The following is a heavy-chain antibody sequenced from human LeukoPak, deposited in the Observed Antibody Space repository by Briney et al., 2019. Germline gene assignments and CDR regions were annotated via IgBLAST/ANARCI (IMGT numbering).Heavy chain of an antibody. V-gene: IGHV4-59*01. CDR1: GVSISSYY. J-gene: IGHJ4*02. CDR3: ARGERPGPDY. Sequence: SETLSLTCTVSGVSISSYYWSWIRQSPGKGLEWIAYTSTSYSGDTNYNPLLESRVTISLDTSKNQFSLKLSSVTAADAAVYYCARGERPGPDYWGQGTLVTVSS. CDR2: TSTSYSGDT. D-gene: IGHD6-25*01.